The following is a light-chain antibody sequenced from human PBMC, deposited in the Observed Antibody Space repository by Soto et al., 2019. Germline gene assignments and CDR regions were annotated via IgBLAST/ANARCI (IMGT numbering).Light chain of an antibody. V-gene: IGLV1-40*01. Sequence: QAVVTQPPSVSRAPGQRVTISCTGSSSNIGAGYDVHWYQQLPGTAPKLLIYGNSNRPSGVPDQFSGSKSGTSASLAITGLQAEDEADSYCQSYDSSLSGVVFGGGTKLTVL. CDR3: QSYDSSLSGVV. CDR2: GNS. J-gene: IGLJ2*01. CDR1: SSNIGAGYD.